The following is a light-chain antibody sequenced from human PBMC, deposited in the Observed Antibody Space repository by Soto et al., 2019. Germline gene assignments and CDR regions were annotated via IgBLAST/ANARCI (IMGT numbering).Light chain of an antibody. CDR1: QIISSW. CDR2: EAS. V-gene: IGKV1-5*03. CDR3: HQYKSYPWT. Sequence: DIQMTQSPSTLSASVGDRVTITCRASQIISSWLAWYQQKPGKAPKLLISEASSLESGVPSRFSGSGSGTEFTLTISGLQPDDFASYYCHQYKSYPWTFGQGTNVEIK. J-gene: IGKJ1*01.